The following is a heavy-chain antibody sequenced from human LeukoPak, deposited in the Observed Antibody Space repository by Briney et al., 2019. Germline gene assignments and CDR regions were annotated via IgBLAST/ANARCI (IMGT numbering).Heavy chain of an antibody. CDR3: ARDGYCGGDCYSGAFDI. CDR2: IYDSGST. D-gene: IGHD2-21*02. Sequence: SETLSLTCTVSGGSIRSSYYYWGWIRQPPGKGLEWIGSIYDSGSTYYNPSLKSRVTISVDKSKNQFSLKLSSVTAADTAVYYCARDGYCGGDCYSGAFDIWGQGTMVTVSS. V-gene: IGHV4-39*07. CDR1: GGSIRSSYYY. J-gene: IGHJ3*02.